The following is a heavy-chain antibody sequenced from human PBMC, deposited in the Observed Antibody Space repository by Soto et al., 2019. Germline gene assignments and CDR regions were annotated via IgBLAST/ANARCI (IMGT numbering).Heavy chain of an antibody. J-gene: IGHJ4*02. CDR2: ISYDGSNK. V-gene: IGHV3-30*03. Sequence: QVQLVESGGGVVQPGRSLRLSCAASGFTFSSYGMHWVRQAPGKGLEWVAVISYDGSNKYYADSVKGRFTISRDNSENTRYLQMNSLRAEDTAVYYCARSPYSVTYLAYFDYWRQGTLVTVSS. CDR3: ARSPYSVTYLAYFDY. D-gene: IGHD1-26*01. CDR1: GFTFSSYG.